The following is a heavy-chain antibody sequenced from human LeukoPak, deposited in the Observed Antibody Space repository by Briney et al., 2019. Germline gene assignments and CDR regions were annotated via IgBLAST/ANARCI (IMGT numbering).Heavy chain of an antibody. Sequence: SETLSLTCTVSGASISSSTYYWGCVRQPPGKGLEWIGTIYYTGTTYYNPSLRSRVTMSLDTSKNQFSLKLSSVTAADTAVYYCASHTGDPTGYLDYWGQGTLVTDSS. D-gene: IGHD1-14*01. CDR3: ASHTGDPTGYLDY. CDR1: GASISSSTYY. CDR2: IYYTGTT. J-gene: IGHJ4*02. V-gene: IGHV4-39*01.